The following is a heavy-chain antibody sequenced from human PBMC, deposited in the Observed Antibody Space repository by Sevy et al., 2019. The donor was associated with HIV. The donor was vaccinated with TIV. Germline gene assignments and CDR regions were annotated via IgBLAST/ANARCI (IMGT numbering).Heavy chain of an antibody. D-gene: IGHD2-8*01. V-gene: IGHV4-30-4*01. CDR3: AREGVDCTNGVCFPYYYYGMDV. CDR1: GGSISSGDYY. CDR2: IYYSGST. Sequence: SETLSLTCTVSGGSISSGDYYWSWIRQPPGKGLEWNGYIYYSGSTYYNPSLKSRVTISVDTSKNQFSLKLSSVTAADTAVYYCAREGVDCTNGVCFPYYYYGMDVWGQGTTVTVSS. J-gene: IGHJ6*02.